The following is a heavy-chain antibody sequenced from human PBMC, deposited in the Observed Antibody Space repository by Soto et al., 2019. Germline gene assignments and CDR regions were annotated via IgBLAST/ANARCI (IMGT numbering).Heavy chain of an antibody. V-gene: IGHV1-18*01. Sequence: QVQLVQSGAEVKKPGAPVKVSCKTSGYTFSTYPISWVRQAPGQGLEWVGWISTYNGKTNYGQKFQGRVTITTDTSASTAYMNLRNLRSDDTAVYYCARDRVEAALGTFDQWGQGTLVTVSS. CDR3: ARDRVEAALGTFDQ. CDR2: ISTYNGKT. CDR1: GYTFSTYP. D-gene: IGHD6-13*01. J-gene: IGHJ4*02.